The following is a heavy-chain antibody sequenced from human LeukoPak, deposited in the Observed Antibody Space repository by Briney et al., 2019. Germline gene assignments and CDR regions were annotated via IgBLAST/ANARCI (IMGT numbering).Heavy chain of an antibody. CDR3: VRDGGTDWYDP. D-gene: IGHD3-16*01. J-gene: IGHJ5*02. CDR2: IKQDGSEK. CDR1: GFSISDYW. V-gene: IGHV3-7*01. Sequence: GGSLRLSCAASGFSISDYWMTWVRQAPGKGLEWVANIKQDGSEKTYVDSVKGRFTISRDNAKNSIFLQMNGLRVEDMAIYYCVRDGGTDWYDPWGQGTLVSVSS.